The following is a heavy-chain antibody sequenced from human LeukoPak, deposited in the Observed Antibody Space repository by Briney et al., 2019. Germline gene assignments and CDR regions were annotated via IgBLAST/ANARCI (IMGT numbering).Heavy chain of an antibody. Sequence: ASVKVSGKASGYTYTNYGITWVRQAPGQGLEGMGWISSNNGGADYAQKLQGRVTMTTDTSTSTTYIELRSLRSDDTAVYYCARQEKQTTAIDCGGQGTLVTVSS. V-gene: IGHV1-18*01. CDR1: GYTYTNYG. J-gene: IGHJ4*02. CDR3: ARQEKQTTAIDC. CDR2: ISSNNGGA. D-gene: IGHD4-17*01.